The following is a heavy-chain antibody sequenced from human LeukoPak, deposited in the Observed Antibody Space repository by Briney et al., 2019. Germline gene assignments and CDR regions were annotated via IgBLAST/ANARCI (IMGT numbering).Heavy chain of an antibody. CDR1: GFTFSSYG. CDR2: ISYDGSNK. V-gene: IGHV3-30*03. J-gene: IGHJ6*04. CDR3: AIIVGATDDGMDV. D-gene: IGHD1-26*01. Sequence: PGGSLRLSCAASGFTFSSYGMHWVRQAPGKGLEWVAVISYDGSNKYYADSVKGRFTISRDNSKNTLYLQMNSLRAEDTAVYYCAIIVGATDDGMDVWGKGTTVTVSS.